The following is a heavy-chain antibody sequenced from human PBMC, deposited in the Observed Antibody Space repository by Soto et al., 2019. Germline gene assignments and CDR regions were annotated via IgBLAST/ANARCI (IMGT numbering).Heavy chain of an antibody. J-gene: IGHJ6*02. CDR3: AKVQGTYYDFWSGYPHNGMDV. CDR1: GFTFSSYA. Sequence: PGGSLRLSCAASGFTFSSYALSWVRQAPGKGLEWVSAISGSGGSTYYADSVKGRFTISRDNSKNTLYLQMNSLRAEDMAVYYCAKVQGTYYDFWSGYPHNGMDVWGQGTTVTVSS. CDR2: ISGSGGST. V-gene: IGHV3-23*01. D-gene: IGHD3-3*01.